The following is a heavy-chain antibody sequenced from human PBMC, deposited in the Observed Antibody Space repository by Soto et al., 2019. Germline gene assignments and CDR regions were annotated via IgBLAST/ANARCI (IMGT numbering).Heavy chain of an antibody. Sequence: QVQLVQSGAEVKKPGASVKGSCKASGYTFTSYAMHWVRQAPGQRLEWMGWINAGNGNTKYSQKFQGRVTITRDTSASTADMELRSLRSEDTAVDYCARDITMVRGVTFLFDDWGQGTLVTVS. V-gene: IGHV1-3*01. J-gene: IGHJ4*02. CDR2: INAGNGNT. CDR3: ARDITMVRGVTFLFDD. D-gene: IGHD3-10*01. CDR1: GYTFTSYA.